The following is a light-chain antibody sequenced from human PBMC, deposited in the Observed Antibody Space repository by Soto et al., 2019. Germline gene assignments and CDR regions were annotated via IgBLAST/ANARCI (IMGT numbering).Light chain of an antibody. CDR3: QQSYSTPPN. CDR2: SAS. V-gene: IGKV1-39*01. CDR1: RAINNY. Sequence: IPMTQSPSSLSASVGDRVNLTCRTSRAINNYVNWYQHHPGRVPKLLISSASILQAGVPSRFSAGGSGTHFALTISNLQPEDVATYYCQQSYSTPPNFGQGTKLEI. J-gene: IGKJ2*01.